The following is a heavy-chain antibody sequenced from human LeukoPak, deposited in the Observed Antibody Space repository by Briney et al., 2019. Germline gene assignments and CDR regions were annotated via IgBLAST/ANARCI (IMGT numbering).Heavy chain of an antibody. Sequence: GGSLRLSCAASGFTFSSYEMNWVRQAPGKGLEWVSYISSSGSTIYYADSVKGRFTISRDNAKNSLYLQMNSLKTEDTAVYYCTSDIGYDYVWGPVAFDYWGQGTLVTVSS. CDR2: ISSSGSTI. V-gene: IGHV3-48*03. D-gene: IGHD3-16*01. J-gene: IGHJ4*02. CDR1: GFTFSSYE. CDR3: TSDIGYDYVWGPVAFDY.